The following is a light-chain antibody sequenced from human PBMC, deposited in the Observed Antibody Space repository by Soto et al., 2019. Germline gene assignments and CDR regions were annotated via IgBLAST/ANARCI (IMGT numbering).Light chain of an antibody. CDR3: SSYTSSSPPYV. V-gene: IGLV2-14*01. Sequence: SVLTQPASVSGSPGQSITISCTGTSSDVGGYNYVSWYQQHPGKAPKLMIYDVSNRPSGVSNRFSGSKSGNTASLTISGLQAEDEADYYCSSYTSSSPPYVFGTGTKLTVL. J-gene: IGLJ1*01. CDR2: DVS. CDR1: SSDVGGYNY.